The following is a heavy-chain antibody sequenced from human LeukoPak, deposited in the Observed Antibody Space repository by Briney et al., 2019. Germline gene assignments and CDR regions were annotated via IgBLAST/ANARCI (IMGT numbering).Heavy chain of an antibody. V-gene: IGHV3-21*01. CDR2: ISSSGAYI. CDR1: GGSFSGYY. Sequence: ETLSLTCAVYGGSFSGYYWSWIRQPPGKGLEWVSSISSSGAYIFYADSLKGRFTISRDNAKNSLDLQMNSLTAEDTAVYYCASGLSGTYHTDYWGRGTLVTVSS. CDR3: ASGLSGTYHTDY. J-gene: IGHJ4*02. D-gene: IGHD1-26*01.